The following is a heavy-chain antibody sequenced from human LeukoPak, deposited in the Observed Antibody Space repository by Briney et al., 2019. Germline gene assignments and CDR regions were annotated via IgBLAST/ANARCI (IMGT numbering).Heavy chain of an antibody. CDR3: ARARGTSATAPDY. Sequence: GGSLRLSCAASGFTDSSHYMSWVRQAPGKGLEWVSVIYTGGSTYYADSVKGRFTISRDNSKNTLYVQMNSLRAEDTAVYYCARARGTSATAPDYWGQGTLVTVSS. D-gene: IGHD1-14*01. J-gene: IGHJ4*02. V-gene: IGHV3-53*01. CDR1: GFTDSSHY. CDR2: IYTGGST.